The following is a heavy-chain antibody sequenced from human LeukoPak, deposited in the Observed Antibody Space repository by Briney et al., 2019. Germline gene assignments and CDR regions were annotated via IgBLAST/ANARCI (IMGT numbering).Heavy chain of an antibody. CDR1: GFIFSSYP. V-gene: IGHV3-30*04. D-gene: IGHD3-16*01. CDR3: ARDLFLGTPDFFDY. CDR2: ISFDGRIK. J-gene: IGHJ4*02. Sequence: GTSLRLSCAASGFIFSSYPMHWLRQAPGRGLEWVGVISFDGRIKDYVDSVKGRFTISRDDSKNTLYVHMNSLRSDDTAVYFCARDLFLGTPDFFDYWGQGTLVTVSS.